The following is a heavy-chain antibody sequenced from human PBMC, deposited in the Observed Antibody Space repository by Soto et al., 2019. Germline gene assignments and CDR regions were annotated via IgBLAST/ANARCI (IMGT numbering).Heavy chain of an antibody. CDR3: AKSPGMYYYDSSGYYNYDY. V-gene: IGHV3-23*01. CDR1: GFTFSSYA. D-gene: IGHD3-22*01. Sequence: HPGGSLRLSCAASGFTFSSYAVSWVRQAPGKGLEWVSAISGSGVSTYYADSVKGRFTISRDNSKNTLYLQMNSLRAEDTAVYYCAKSPGMYYYDSSGYYNYDYWGQGTLVTVSS. J-gene: IGHJ4*02. CDR2: ISGSGVST.